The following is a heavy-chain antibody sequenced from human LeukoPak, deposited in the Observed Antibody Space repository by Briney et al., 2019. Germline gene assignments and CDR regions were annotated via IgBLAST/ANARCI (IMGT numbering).Heavy chain of an antibody. V-gene: IGHV6-1*01. Sequence: SQTLSLTCAISGDSASSNSAAWNWIRQSPSRGLEWLGRTYYRSKWYNDYAVSVKSRMSINPDTSKNQFSLQLNSVTPEDTAVYYCARETDYPYYYGMDVWGKGTTVTVSS. CDR1: GDSASSNSAA. J-gene: IGHJ6*04. D-gene: IGHD3-16*01. CDR3: ARETDYPYYYGMDV. CDR2: TYYRSKWYN.